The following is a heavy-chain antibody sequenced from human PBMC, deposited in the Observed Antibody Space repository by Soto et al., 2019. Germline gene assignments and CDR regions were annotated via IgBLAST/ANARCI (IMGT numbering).Heavy chain of an antibody. CDR1: GGSISSSSYY. D-gene: IGHD3-10*01. CDR3: ASPPPKAYYGSGSYYNDQGSRYYYYYMDV. CDR2: IYYSGST. Sequence: SETLSLTCTVSGGSISSSSYYWGWIRQPPGKGLEWIGSIYYSGSTYYNPSLKSRVTISVDTSKNQFSLKLSSVTAADTAVYYCASPPPKAYYGSGSYYNDQGSRYYYYYMDVWGKGTTVTVSS. V-gene: IGHV4-39*01. J-gene: IGHJ6*03.